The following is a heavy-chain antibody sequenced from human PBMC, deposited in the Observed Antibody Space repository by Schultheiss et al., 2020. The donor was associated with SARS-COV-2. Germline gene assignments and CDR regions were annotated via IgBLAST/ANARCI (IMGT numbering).Heavy chain of an antibody. CDR3: ARVKCLEWILCSWWFDP. D-gene: IGHD3-3*01. Sequence: SVKVSCKASGGTFSSYAISWVRQAPGQGLEWMGGIIPIFGTANYAQKFQGRVTITADESTSTAYMELSSLRSDDTAVYYCARVKCLEWILCSWWFDPWGQGTLVTVSS. J-gene: IGHJ5*02. V-gene: IGHV1-69*13. CDR1: GGTFSSYA. CDR2: IIPIFGTA.